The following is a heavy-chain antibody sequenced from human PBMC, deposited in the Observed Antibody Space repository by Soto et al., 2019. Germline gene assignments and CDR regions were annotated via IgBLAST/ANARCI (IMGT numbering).Heavy chain of an antibody. CDR2: ILHDGSAE. CDR1: GFIFTSYG. V-gene: IGHV3-30*03. CDR3: ARSRDGYSFYFYYGMDG. D-gene: IGHD4-4*01. J-gene: IGHJ6*02. Sequence: GGSLRLSCAASGFIFTSYGMHWVRKAPGKGLELMALILHDGSAEYYADSVKGRFTISRDDSKNTLYLQMNSLTAEDTAVYYCARSRDGYSFYFYYGMDGWGQGTTVTVSS.